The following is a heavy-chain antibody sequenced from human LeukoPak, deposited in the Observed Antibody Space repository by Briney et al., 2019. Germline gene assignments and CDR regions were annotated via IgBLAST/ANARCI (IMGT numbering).Heavy chain of an antibody. CDR3: ITGTICWN. Sequence: GGSLRLSCAASGFTFSNAWMSWVRQAPGKGLEWVGLIKTKTDGGTTDYAAPVKGRFTISRDDSKNTLYLQMNSLTTEDTAVYYCITGTICWNWGQGTLVTVSS. V-gene: IGHV3-15*01. CDR1: GFTFSNAW. CDR2: IKTKTDGGTT. J-gene: IGHJ4*02. D-gene: IGHD1-1*01.